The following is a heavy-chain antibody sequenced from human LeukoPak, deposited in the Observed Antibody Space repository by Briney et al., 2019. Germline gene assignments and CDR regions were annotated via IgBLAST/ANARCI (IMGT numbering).Heavy chain of an antibody. CDR1: GFTFDNYA. J-gene: IGHJ6*02. CDR3: AKDISDFGYGMDV. D-gene: IGHD3-3*01. V-gene: IGHV3-9*01. CDR2: ISWNSGSI. Sequence: PGRSLRLSCAASGFTFDNYAMHWVRQAPWKGQEWVSGISWNSGSIGYADSVKGRFTISRDNAKNSLYLQMNSLRAEDTALYYCAKDISDFGYGMDVWGQGTTVTVSS.